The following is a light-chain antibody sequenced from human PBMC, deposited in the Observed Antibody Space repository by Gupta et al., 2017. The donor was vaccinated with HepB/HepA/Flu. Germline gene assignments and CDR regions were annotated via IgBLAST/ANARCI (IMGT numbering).Light chain of an antibody. CDR2: ATS. V-gene: IGKV3-15*01. CDR1: QTVSTN. J-gene: IGKJ5*01. Sequence: IVMTQSPAILCVSPGERATLSCRASQTVSTNLAWYQQKPGQAPRLLINATSTWDTGIPAKFSGSGSGTEFTLTISSLQSEDFAVYFCQQYNDWLLTFGEGTRLEI. CDR3: QQYNDWLLT.